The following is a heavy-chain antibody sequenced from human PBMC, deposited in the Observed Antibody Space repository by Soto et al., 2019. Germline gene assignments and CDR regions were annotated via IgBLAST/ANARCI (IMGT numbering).Heavy chain of an antibody. CDR1: GFSFTNFA. Sequence: PGGSLRLSCAASGFSFTNFAMSWVRQAPGNGLEWVAGIGASGDITWYADSVKGRLSISRDNSKNTLYLQLNSLRFEDTAVYYCAKDDFTDRGDDYFDYWGPGTLVPVSS. J-gene: IGHJ4*02. CDR2: IGASGDIT. V-gene: IGHV3-23*01. CDR3: AKDDFTDRGDDYFDY. D-gene: IGHD2-21*02.